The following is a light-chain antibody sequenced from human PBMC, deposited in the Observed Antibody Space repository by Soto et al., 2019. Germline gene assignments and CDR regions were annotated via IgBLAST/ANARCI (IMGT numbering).Light chain of an antibody. V-gene: IGKV3-20*01. CDR2: GAS. CDR3: QQYGSPGT. J-gene: IGKJ1*01. Sequence: VVLTQSPGTVSLSPGERATLSCRASQSFSNNYLAWYQQKPGQAPRLLIYGASNRATGIPDRFSGSGSGTDFTLTISRLEPEDFAVYYCQQYGSPGTFGQGTKVDIK. CDR1: QSFSNNY.